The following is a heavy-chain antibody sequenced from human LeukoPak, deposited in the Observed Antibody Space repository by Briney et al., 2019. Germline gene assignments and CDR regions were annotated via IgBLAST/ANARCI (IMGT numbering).Heavy chain of an antibody. D-gene: IGHD1-1*01. CDR3: ARGTGGYYS. J-gene: IGHJ4*02. CDR1: GGSISSYY. CDR2: IYYSGST. V-gene: IGHV4-59*01. Sequence: PSETLSLTCTVSGGSISSYYWSWIRQPPGQGLEWSVYIYYSGSTNYNPSPKSRVTISVDTSKNQFSLKLSSVTAADTAVYYCARGTGGYYSWGQGTLVTVSS.